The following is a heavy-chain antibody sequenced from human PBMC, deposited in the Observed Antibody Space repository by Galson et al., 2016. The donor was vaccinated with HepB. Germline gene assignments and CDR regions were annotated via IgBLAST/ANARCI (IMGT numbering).Heavy chain of an antibody. Sequence: QSGAEVKKPGESLRISCKGSGYDFGSYWITWVRQRPGKGLEWMGRIAPSDSYINYSPSFEGHVTISSDKSIDTAYLQWSGLKASDTAMYYCARRPGGDYYFDHWGQGTLVTVAS. D-gene: IGHD3-16*01. CDR1: GYDFGSYW. V-gene: IGHV5-10-1*01. CDR2: IAPSDSYI. CDR3: ARRPGGDYYFDH. J-gene: IGHJ4*02.